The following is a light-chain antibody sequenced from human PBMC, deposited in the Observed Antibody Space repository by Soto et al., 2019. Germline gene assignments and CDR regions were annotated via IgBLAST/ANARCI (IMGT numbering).Light chain of an antibody. CDR2: EAS. J-gene: IGKJ1*01. CDR1: QSISTY. CDR3: QESYTSSWT. Sequence: DIQMTQSPSSLSASVGDRVTITCRASQSISTYLHWYQQRPGKVPNLLIYEASALQTGVPSRFSGSGSGTEFTLTISSLQPEDFATYYCQESYTSSWTFGQGTKVDIK. V-gene: IGKV1-39*01.